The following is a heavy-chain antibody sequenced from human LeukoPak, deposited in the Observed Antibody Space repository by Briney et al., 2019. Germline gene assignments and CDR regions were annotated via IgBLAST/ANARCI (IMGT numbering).Heavy chain of an antibody. V-gene: IGHV3-74*01. CDR2: ISPDGSGA. J-gene: IGHJ5*02. D-gene: IGHD2-15*01. CDR3: AKDGGYCSGGSCRSNWFDP. CDR1: GFTFSSYW. Sequence: GGSLRLSCAASGFTFSSYWMHWVRQAPGKGLVWVSRISPDGSGALYADSVKGRFTISRDNAKNTLYLQMNSLRAEDTAVYCCAKDGGYCSGGSCRSNWFDPWGQGTLVSVSS.